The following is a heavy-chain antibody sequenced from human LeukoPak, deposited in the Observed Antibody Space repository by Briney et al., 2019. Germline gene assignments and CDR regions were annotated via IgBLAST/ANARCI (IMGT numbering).Heavy chain of an antibody. CDR3: ARDGSGSYYNGDFDY. D-gene: IGHD3-10*01. CDR1: GGTFSSYA. J-gene: IGHJ4*02. CDR2: IIPIFGTA. V-gene: IGHV1-69*13. Sequence: SVKVSCKASGGTFSSYAISWVRQAPGQGLEWMGGIIPIFGTANYAQKFQGRVTITADESTSTAYMELSSLRSDDTAVYYCARDGSGSYYNGDFDYWGQGTLVTVSS.